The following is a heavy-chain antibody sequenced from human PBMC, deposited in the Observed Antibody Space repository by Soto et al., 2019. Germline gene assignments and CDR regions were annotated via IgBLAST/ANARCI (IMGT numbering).Heavy chain of an antibody. CDR3: ARVPDR. CDR1: S. CDR2: IYHSGST. Sequence: SGSWIRQPPGKGLEWIGYIYHSGSTYYNPSLKSRVTISVDRSKNQFSPKLSSVTAADKAVYYCARVPDRRGQGTLVTVSS. V-gene: IGHV4-30-2*01. J-gene: IGHJ5*02.